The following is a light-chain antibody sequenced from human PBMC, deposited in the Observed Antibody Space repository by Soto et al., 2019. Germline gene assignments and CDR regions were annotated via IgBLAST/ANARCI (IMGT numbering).Light chain of an antibody. CDR1: SSDVGTYNY. CDR2: DVS. CDR3: CSYAGNYTSV. Sequence: QSALTQPRSVSGSPGQSVTISCTGTSSDVGTYNYVSWYQQHPGKAPKLMIYDVSQRPSGVPDRFSGSKSGNTASLTISGLQAEDESDYYCCSYAGNYTSVFSGGTKLTVL. V-gene: IGLV2-11*01. J-gene: IGLJ2*01.